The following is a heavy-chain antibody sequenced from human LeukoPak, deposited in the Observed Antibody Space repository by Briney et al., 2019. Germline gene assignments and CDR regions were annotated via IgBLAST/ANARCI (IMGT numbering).Heavy chain of an antibody. CDR1: GGSVSNTGSY. J-gene: IGHJ6*03. D-gene: IGHD3-10*01. CDR3: ARLKGSVDYMDV. CDR2: IYYSGRT. V-gene: IGHV4-39*02. Sequence: KPSETLSLTCNVSGGSVSNTGSYWGWIRQPPGKGLGWIGSIYYSGRTYHNPSLKSRVTISVDTSKSHFSLKVNSVTAADTGVYYCARLKGSVDYMDVWGKGVTVIVSS.